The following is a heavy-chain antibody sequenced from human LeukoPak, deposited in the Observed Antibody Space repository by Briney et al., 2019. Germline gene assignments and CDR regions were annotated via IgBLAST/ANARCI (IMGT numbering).Heavy chain of an antibody. V-gene: IGHV3-21*01. CDR3: ARTSSGGSCYLDY. J-gene: IGHJ4*02. CDR2: ITSSGAYI. CDR1: GFTFNYYN. D-gene: IGHD2-15*01. Sequence: GGSLRLSCAASGFTFNYYNMNWVRQAPGKALEWVSSITSSGAYIFYADSVRGRFTISRDNAKNSLYLQMNSLRAEDTAVYYCARTSSGGSCYLDYWGQGTLVTVSS.